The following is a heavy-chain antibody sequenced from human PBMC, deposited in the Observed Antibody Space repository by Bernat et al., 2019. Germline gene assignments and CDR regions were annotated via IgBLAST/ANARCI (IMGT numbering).Heavy chain of an antibody. Sequence: EVQLLESGGGLVQPGGSLRLSCAASGFTFSSYAMSWVRQAPGKGLEWVSAISGSGGSTYYADSVKGRFTISRDNSKNTLYLQMNSLRAEETAVNYGAKAAGRAHLPTGYSSSWPLSPTGDVWGQGTTVTVSS. V-gene: IGHV3-23*01. CDR2: ISGSGGST. J-gene: IGHJ6*02. CDR1: GFTFSSYA. D-gene: IGHD6-13*01. CDR3: AKAAGRAHLPTGYSSSWPLSPTGDV.